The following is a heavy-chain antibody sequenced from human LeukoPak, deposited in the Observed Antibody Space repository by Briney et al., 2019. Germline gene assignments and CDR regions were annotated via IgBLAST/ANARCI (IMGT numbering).Heavy chain of an antibody. CDR1: GFTFSSYG. V-gene: IGHV3-33*01. CDR2: IWYDGSNK. CDR3: ARDPGDYAFDY. J-gene: IGHJ4*02. Sequence: GGSLRLSCAASGFTFSSYGMHWVRQAPGKGLEWVAVIWYDGSNKYYADSVKGRFTISRDNSKNTLYLQMNSLRAEDTAVYYCARDPGDYAFDYWGQGALVTVSS. D-gene: IGHD4-17*01.